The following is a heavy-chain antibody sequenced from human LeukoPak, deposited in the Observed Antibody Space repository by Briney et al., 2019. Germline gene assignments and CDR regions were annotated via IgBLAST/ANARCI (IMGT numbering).Heavy chain of an antibody. Sequence: PGRSLRLSCAASRFTFSLYGMHWVRQAPGKGLEWVSYISNKGSSSTTYYADSVKGRFTISRDDAQNSLYLQMNSLRADDTAVYYCAKDILAAGLFFDYWGQGILVTVSS. CDR2: ISNKGSSSTT. D-gene: IGHD6-13*01. CDR1: RFTFSLYG. J-gene: IGHJ4*02. CDR3: AKDILAAGLFFDY. V-gene: IGHV3-48*04.